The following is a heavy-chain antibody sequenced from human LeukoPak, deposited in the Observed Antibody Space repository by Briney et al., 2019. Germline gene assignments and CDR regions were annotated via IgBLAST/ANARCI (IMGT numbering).Heavy chain of an antibody. CDR1: GGSFSGYY. CDR2: INHSGST. V-gene: IGHV4-34*01. Sequence: PSETLPLTCAVYGGSFSGYYWSWIRQPPGKGLEWIGEINHSGSTNYNPSLKGRVTISVDTSKNQFSLKLSSVTAADTAVYYCARGRDWMVIDYWGQGTLVTVSS. J-gene: IGHJ4*02. CDR3: ARGRDWMVIDY. D-gene: IGHD3/OR15-3a*01.